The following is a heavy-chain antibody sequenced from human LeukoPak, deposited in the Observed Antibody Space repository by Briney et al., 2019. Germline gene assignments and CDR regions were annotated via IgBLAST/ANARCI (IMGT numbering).Heavy chain of an antibody. CDR3: ARDFRYHDSSGYYSFDY. D-gene: IGHD3-22*01. Sequence: PGGSLRLSCAVSGFTFSSYWMHWVRQAPGKGLVWVSRIDRDGSRINYADSVKGRFTISRDNGKNTLFLQMNSLRAEDAAVYYCARDFRYHDSSGYYSFDYWGQGTLVTVSS. V-gene: IGHV3-74*01. CDR1: GFTFSSYW. CDR2: IDRDGSRI. J-gene: IGHJ4*02.